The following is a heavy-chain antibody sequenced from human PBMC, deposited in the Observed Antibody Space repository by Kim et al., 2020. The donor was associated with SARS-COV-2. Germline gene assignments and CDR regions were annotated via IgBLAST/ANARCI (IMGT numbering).Heavy chain of an antibody. CDR1: GGSISSYY. J-gene: IGHJ4*02. Sequence: SETLSLTCTVSGGSISSYYWSWIRQPPGKGLEWIGYIYYSGSTNYNPSLKSRVTISVDTSKNQFSLKLSSVTAADTAVYYCARGRFTPADYWGQGTLVTVSS. CDR3: ARGRFTPADY. CDR2: IYYSGST. V-gene: IGHV4-59*13.